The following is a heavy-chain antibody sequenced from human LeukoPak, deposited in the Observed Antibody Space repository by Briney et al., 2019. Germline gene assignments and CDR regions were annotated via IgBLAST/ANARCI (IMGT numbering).Heavy chain of an antibody. CDR3: ARSPYYYDSSGYPYYFDY. Sequence: SETLSLTCTVSGGSISSYYWSWLRQPPGKGLEWLGYIYYSGSTNYNPSLKSRVTISVDTSKNQFSLKLSSVTAADAAVYYCARSPYYYDSSGYPYYFDYWGQGTLVTVSS. V-gene: IGHV4-59*01. CDR1: GGSISSYY. D-gene: IGHD3-22*01. CDR2: IYYSGST. J-gene: IGHJ4*02.